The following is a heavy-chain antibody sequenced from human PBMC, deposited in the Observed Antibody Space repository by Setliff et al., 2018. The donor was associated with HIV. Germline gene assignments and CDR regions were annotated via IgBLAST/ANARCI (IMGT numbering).Heavy chain of an antibody. CDR3: ATRAYDSSGYLRSRVSGAAFDI. V-gene: IGHV1-18*01. D-gene: IGHD3-22*01. Sequence: GASVKVSCKASGYMVDRYVINWVRQAPGQGLEWMGRISVYNGNTIYAQKLQGRVIMTTDASTSTAYMELTSLRSEDTAVYYCATRAYDSSGYLRSRVSGAAFDIWGQGTMVTVSS. CDR2: ISVYNGNT. J-gene: IGHJ3*02. CDR1: GYMVDRYV.